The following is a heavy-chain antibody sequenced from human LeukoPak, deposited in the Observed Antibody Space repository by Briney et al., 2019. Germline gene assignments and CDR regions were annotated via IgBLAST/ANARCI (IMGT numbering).Heavy chain of an antibody. J-gene: IGHJ4*02. CDR2: IWYDGSNK. D-gene: IGHD5-12*01. Sequence: PGGSLRLSCAASGFTFSSYAMSWVRQAPGKGLEWVAVIWYDGSNKYYADSVKGRFTISRDNSKNTLYLQMNSLRAEDTAVYYCARDLGGYEPSLYDYWGQGTLVTVSS. CDR3: ARDLGGYEPSLYDY. CDR1: GFTFSSYA. V-gene: IGHV3-33*08.